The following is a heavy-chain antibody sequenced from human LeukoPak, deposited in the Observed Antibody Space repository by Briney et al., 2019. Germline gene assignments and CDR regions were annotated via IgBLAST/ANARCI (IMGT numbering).Heavy chain of an antibody. D-gene: IGHD4-23*01. CDR1: GYTFTGYY. CDR3: ARVVTAVVTPHSNYFDY. V-gene: IGHV1-2*02. J-gene: IGHJ4*02. Sequence: GASVKASCKASGYTFTGYYMHWVRQAPGQGLEWMGWINPNSGGTNYAQKFQGRVTMTRDTSISTAYMELGRLRSDDTAVYYCARVVTAVVTPHSNYFDYWGQGTLVTVSS. CDR2: INPNSGGT.